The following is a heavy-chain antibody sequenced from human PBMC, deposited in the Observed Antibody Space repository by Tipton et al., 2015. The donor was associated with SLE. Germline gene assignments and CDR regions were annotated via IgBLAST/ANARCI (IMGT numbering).Heavy chain of an antibody. D-gene: IGHD6-13*01. V-gene: IGHV4-38-2*01. Sequence: TLSLTCAVSGYSISSGYYWGWIRQPPGKGLEWIGSIYRSGSTYYNPSLKSLVTISVDTSKNQFSRKLNSVTAADTAVYYCARRGALAAAGVYYYYGMGVWGQGTTVTVSS. CDR1: GYSISSGYY. J-gene: IGHJ6*02. CDR2: IYRSGST. CDR3: ARRGALAAAGVYYYYGMGV.